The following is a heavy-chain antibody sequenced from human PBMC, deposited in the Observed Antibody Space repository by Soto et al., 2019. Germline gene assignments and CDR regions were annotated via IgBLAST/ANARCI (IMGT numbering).Heavy chain of an antibody. J-gene: IGHJ6*02. CDR3: ARDHSSSDGYNSYYYYYGMDV. V-gene: IGHV3-74*01. CDR1: GFTFTNYW. D-gene: IGHD5-12*01. Sequence: PGGSLRLSCAASGFTFTNYWMHWVRQAPGKGLMWVSRINPDGSRTTYADSVKGRFTISRDNSKNTLYLQMNSLRAEDTAVYYCARDHSSSDGYNSYYYYYGMDVWGQGTTVTVSS. CDR2: INPDGSRT.